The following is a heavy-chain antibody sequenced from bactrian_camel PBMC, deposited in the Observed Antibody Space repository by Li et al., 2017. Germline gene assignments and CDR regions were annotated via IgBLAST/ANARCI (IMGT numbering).Heavy chain of an antibody. J-gene: IGHJ4*01. CDR3: AAGEWVAAPDRESEYNY. D-gene: IGHD7*01. V-gene: IGHV3S54*01. CDR2: LYIGTGGSATSTT. Sequence: QLVESGGGSVKAGGSLRLSCSASGDIGSIDAFGWFRLAPGKEREGVAALYIGTGGSATSTTYYGDSVKGRFAISQDNAKHTVYLQMSSLKPEDTAMYYCAAGEWVAAPDRESEYNYWGQGTQVTVS. CDR1: GDIGSIDA.